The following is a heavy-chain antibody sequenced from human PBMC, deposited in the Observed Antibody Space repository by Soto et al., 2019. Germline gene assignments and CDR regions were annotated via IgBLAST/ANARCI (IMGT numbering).Heavy chain of an antibody. CDR1: GYTFTSYG. D-gene: IGHD2-15*01. CDR2: ISAYNGNT. CDR3: ARVTHRPRWFDP. J-gene: IGHJ5*02. V-gene: IGHV1-18*01. Sequence: QVQLVQSGAEVKKPGASVKVSCKASGYTFTSYGISWVRQAPGQGLEWMGWISAYNGNTNNAQKRRGSXXIXTXXSKSKAYMELRSLRSDDTAVYYAARVTHRPRWFDPWGQGTLGTVSS.